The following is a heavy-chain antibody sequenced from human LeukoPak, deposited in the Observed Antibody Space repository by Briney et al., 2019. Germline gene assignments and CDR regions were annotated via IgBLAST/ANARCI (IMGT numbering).Heavy chain of an antibody. D-gene: IGHD5-18*01. CDR3: ARVGYSYGKYYFDH. J-gene: IGHJ4*02. CDR2: IYSTGST. CDR1: GGSISSYY. V-gene: IGHV4-59*01. Sequence: SETLSLTCTVSGGSISSYYWSWIRQPPGKGLEWIGYIYSTGSTNYNPSHESRVTMSVDTSENQFSLKLSSVTAADTAVYYCARVGYSYGKYYFDHWGQGTLVTVSS.